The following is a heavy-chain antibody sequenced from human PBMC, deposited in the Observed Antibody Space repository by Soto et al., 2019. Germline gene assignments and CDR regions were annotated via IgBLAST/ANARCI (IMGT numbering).Heavy chain of an antibody. CDR2: IFYSGST. J-gene: IGHJ5*01. V-gene: IGHV4-59*01. CDR3: ASMIGDPVLSFDS. CDR1: GGSISSYY. D-gene: IGHD3-10*02. Sequence: QVQLQESGPGLVKPSETLSLTCTVSGGSISSYYWSWIRQPPGKGLEWIGFIFYSGSTSYNPSLKSRVPISIDTSEYLFSLKLNSVTAADTAVYYCASMIGDPVLSFDSWGQGTLVAVSS.